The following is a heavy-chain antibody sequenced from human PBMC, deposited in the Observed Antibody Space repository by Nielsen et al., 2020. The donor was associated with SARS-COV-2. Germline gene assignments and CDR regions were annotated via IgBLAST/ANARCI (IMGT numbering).Heavy chain of an antibody. Sequence: GGSLRLSCAASGFTFSSYGMHWVRQAPGKGLEWVAVIWYDGSNKYYADSVKGRFIISRDNSKNTLYLQMNSLRAEDTAVYYCARDIAIVVVPAAIHGYQDAFDIWGQGTMVTVSS. CDR2: IWYDGSNK. CDR3: ARDIAIVVVPAAIHGYQDAFDI. J-gene: IGHJ3*02. CDR1: GFTFSSYG. V-gene: IGHV3-33*01. D-gene: IGHD2-2*01.